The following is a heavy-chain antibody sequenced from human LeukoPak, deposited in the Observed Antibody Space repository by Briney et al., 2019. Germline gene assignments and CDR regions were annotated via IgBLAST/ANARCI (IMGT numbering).Heavy chain of an antibody. CDR1: GGSISSSSYY. CDR2: IYYSGST. CDR3: ASLKTGTDAFDI. J-gene: IGHJ3*02. D-gene: IGHD7-27*01. V-gene: IGHV4-39*07. Sequence: SETLSLTCTVSGGSISSSSYYWGWIRQPPGKGLEWIGSIYYSGSTYYNPSLKSRVTISVDTSKNQFSLKLSSVTAADTAVYYCASLKTGTDAFDIWGQGTMVTVSS.